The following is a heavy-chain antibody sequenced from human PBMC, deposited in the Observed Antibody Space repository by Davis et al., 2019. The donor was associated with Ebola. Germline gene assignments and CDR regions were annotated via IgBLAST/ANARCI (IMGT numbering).Heavy chain of an antibody. CDR1: GYTFTGYY. V-gene: IGHV1-2*02. D-gene: IGHD3-10*01. Sequence: ASVKVSCKASGYTFTGYYMHWVRQAPGQGLEWMGWINPNSGGTNYAQKFQGRVTMTRDTSISTAYMELSRLRSDDTAVYYCARGLMSGSGKMNWFDPWGQGTLVTVSS. CDR3: ARGLMSGSGKMNWFDP. J-gene: IGHJ5*02. CDR2: INPNSGGT.